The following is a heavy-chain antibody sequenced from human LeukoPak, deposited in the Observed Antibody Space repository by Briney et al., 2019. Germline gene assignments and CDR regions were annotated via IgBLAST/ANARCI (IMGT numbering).Heavy chain of an antibody. CDR3: ASVGGIGSTYYFDY. D-gene: IGHD5/OR15-5a*01. CDR1: GYTFTSYD. V-gene: IGHV1-8*01. CDR2: TNPNSGNT. Sequence: ASVKVSCKASGYTFTSYDINWVRQATGQGLEWMGWTNPNSGNTGYAQKFQGRVTMTRNTSISTAYMELSSLRPEDTAVYYCASVGGIGSTYYFDYWGQGTLVTVSS. J-gene: IGHJ4*02.